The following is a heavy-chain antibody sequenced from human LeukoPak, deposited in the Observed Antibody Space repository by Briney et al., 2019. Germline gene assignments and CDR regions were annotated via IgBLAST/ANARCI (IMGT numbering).Heavy chain of an antibody. CDR1: GFIFSTYA. V-gene: IGHV3-64*01. CDR3: ARVFQHSTGCLDY. CDR2: ISSNGGST. D-gene: IGHD6-19*01. J-gene: IGHJ4*02. Sequence: GGSLRLSCAGSGFIFSTYAMHWVRQAPGKGLEYVSAISSNGGSTYYVNSVKGRFTISRDNSKNTLYLQMGSLRPEDMAVYYCARVFQHSTGCLDYWGQGTLVTVPS.